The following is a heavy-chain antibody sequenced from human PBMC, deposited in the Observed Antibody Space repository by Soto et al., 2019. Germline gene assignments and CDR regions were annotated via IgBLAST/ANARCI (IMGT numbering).Heavy chain of an antibody. CDR3: ARDPDHYSYYGLDV. V-gene: IGHV3-74*03. CDR1: GFAFSTHW. CDR2: ISSDGDVI. Sequence: EVQLVESGGGLVRPGGSLRLSCTASGFAFSTHWMHWVRQAPGKGLVWVSRISSDGDVISYADSVKGRFTISRDNAKNTLYLQMNSLRVGDTALYYCARDPDHYSYYGLDVWGQGTTVTVS. J-gene: IGHJ6*02.